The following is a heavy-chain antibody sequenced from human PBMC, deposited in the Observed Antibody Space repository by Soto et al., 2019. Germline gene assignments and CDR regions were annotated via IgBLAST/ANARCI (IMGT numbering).Heavy chain of an antibody. CDR2: INHSGST. J-gene: IGHJ6*02. CDR3: ASTTVTTPSYGMDV. Sequence: QVQLQQWGAGLLKPSETLSLTCAVYGGSFSGYYWSWIRQPPGKGLEWIGEINHSGSTNYNPSLKSRVTISVDMSKNQFSLKLSSVTAADTAVYYCASTTVTTPSYGMDVWGQGTTVTVSS. D-gene: IGHD4-17*01. V-gene: IGHV4-34*01. CDR1: GGSFSGYY.